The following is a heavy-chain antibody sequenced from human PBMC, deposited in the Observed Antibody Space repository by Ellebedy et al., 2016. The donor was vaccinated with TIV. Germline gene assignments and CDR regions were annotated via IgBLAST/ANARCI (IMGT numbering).Heavy chain of an antibody. CDR1: GGSISNSHHY. J-gene: IGHJ2*01. CDR2: MFYTGTA. CDR3: ATVYPLYWYVDV. Sequence: MPSETLSLTCTVTGGSISNSHHYWGWMRQSPGKGPEWIGSMFYTGTAYYNQSLRSRVSISVDTSKNQFSLKLSSVTAADTAVYYCATVYPLYWYVDVWGRGTLVSVSS. V-gene: IGHV4-39*01. D-gene: IGHD5/OR15-5a*01.